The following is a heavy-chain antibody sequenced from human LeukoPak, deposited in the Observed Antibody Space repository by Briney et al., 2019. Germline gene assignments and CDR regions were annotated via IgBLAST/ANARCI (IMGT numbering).Heavy chain of an antibody. CDR2: IYYSGST. Sequence: SETLSLTCTVSGGSISSYYWSWIRQPPGKGLEWIGYIYYSGSTNYNPSLKSRVTISVDTSKNQFSLKLSSVTAADTAVYHCARALPKPGYYDFWSGQINAFDIWGQGTMVTVSS. CDR1: GGSISSYY. D-gene: IGHD3-3*01. CDR3: ARALPKPGYYDFWSGQINAFDI. V-gene: IGHV4-59*01. J-gene: IGHJ3*02.